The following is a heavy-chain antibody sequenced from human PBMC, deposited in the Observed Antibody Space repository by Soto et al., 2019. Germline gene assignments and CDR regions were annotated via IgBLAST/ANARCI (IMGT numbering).Heavy chain of an antibody. J-gene: IGHJ4*02. CDR2: INPGNGNT. D-gene: IGHD1-1*01. V-gene: IGHV1-3*01. CDR3: ARDLDAYNSTGY. Sequence: ASVTVSCKASVYILTSLAMHWVRQAPGQRLEWMGWINPGNGNTKYSQSFQGRVTITRDTSASTAYMELSSLRSEDTAVYYCARDLDAYNSTGYWGQGTLVTVSS. CDR1: VYILTSLA.